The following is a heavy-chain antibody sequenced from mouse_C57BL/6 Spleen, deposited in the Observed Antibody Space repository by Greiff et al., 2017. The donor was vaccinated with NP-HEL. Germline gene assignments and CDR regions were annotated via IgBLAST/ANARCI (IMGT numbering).Heavy chain of an antibody. D-gene: IGHD1-1*01. J-gene: IGHJ1*03. V-gene: IGHV1-63*01. CDR3: VRGWVYGSSYWYFDV. CDR1: GYTFTNYW. CDR2: IYPGGGYT. Sequence: QVQLQQSGAELVRPGTSVKMSCKASGYTFTNYWIGWAKQRPGHGLEWIGDIYPGGGYTNYNEKFKGKATLTADKSSSTAYMQFSSLTSEDSAIYYCVRGWVYGSSYWYFDVWGTGTTVTVSS.